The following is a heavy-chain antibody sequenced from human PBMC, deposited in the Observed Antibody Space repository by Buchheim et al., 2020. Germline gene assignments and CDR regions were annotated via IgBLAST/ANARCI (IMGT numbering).Heavy chain of an antibody. V-gene: IGHV7-4-1*01. D-gene: IGHD2-15*01. CDR3: ARDYSKGYCSGGSCYPSLWFDP. Sequence: QVQLVQSGSELKKPGASVKVSCKASGYTFTSYAMNWVRQAPGQGLEWMGWINTNTGNPTYAQGFTGRFVFSLDTSVSTAYLQICSLKAEDTAVYYCARDYSKGYCSGGSCYPSLWFDPWGQGTL. CDR1: GYTFTSYA. J-gene: IGHJ5*02. CDR2: INTNTGNP.